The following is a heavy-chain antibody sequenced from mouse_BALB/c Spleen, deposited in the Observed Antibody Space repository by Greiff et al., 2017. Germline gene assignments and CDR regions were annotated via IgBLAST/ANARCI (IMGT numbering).Heavy chain of an antibody. CDR3: ARWYYGSSSDAMDY. Sequence: VQLQQSGAELAKPGASVKMSCKASGYTFTSYWMHWVKQRPGQGLEWIGYINPSTGYTEYNQKFKDKATLTADKSSSTAYMQLSSLTSEDSAVYYCARWYYGSSSDAMDYWGQGTSVTVSS. V-gene: IGHV1-7*01. CDR1: GYTFTSYW. J-gene: IGHJ4*01. D-gene: IGHD1-1*01. CDR2: INPSTGYT.